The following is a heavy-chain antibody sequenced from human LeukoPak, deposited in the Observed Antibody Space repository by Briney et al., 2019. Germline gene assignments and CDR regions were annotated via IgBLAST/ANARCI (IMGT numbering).Heavy chain of an antibody. D-gene: IGHD3-3*01. CDR1: GFTVSSNY. V-gene: IGHV3-66*01. J-gene: IGHJ4*02. Sequence: GGSLRLSCAASGFTVSSNYMSWVRQAPGKGLEWVSVIYSGGSTYYADSVKGRFTISRDNSKNTLYLQMNSLGAEDTAVYYCARGFTIFGVVSDYWGQGTLVTVSS. CDR3: ARGFTIFGVVSDY. CDR2: IYSGGST.